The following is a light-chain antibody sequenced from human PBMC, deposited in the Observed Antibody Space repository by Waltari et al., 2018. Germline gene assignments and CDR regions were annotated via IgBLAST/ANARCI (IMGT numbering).Light chain of an antibody. V-gene: IGLV1-44*01. CDR3: AAWDDSLTSFV. CDR2: SNN. CDR1: SANIGSNP. Sequence: QSALTQPPSVSGTPGQRVTIFCSGSSANIGSNPVTWYHQLPGTAPKVLIYSNNQRPSGVPDRFAGAKSGTAASLAISGLQSEDEADYYCAAWDDSLTSFVFGSGTTVTVL. J-gene: IGLJ1*01.